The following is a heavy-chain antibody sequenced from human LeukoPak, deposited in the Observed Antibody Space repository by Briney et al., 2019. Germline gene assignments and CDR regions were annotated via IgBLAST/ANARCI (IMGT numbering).Heavy chain of an antibody. V-gene: IGHV3-73*01. CDR2: IRSKANSYAT. D-gene: IGHD2-2*01. CDR3: TRQGDCSSTSCYFSYYYYYMDV. J-gene: IGHJ6*03. CDR1: GFTFSGSA. Sequence: GGSLRLSCAASGFTFSGSAMHWVRQASGKGLEWVGRIRSKANSYATAYAASVKGRFTISRDDSKNTAYLQMNSLKTEDTAMYYCTRQGDCSSTSCYFSYYYYYMDVWGKGTTVTVSS.